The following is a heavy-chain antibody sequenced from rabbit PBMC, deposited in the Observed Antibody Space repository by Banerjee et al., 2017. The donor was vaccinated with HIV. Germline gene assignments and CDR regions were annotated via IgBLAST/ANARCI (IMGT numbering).Heavy chain of an antibody. Sequence: QSLEESGGDLVKPGASLTLTCTASGFSFSSNYYMCWVRQAPGKGLEWIACIYAGSSGSTWYASWAKGRFTISKTSSTTVTLQMTSLTAADTATYFCARKVSSSYYGAFNLWGPGTLVTVS. V-gene: IGHV1S40*01. CDR1: GFSFSSNYY. J-gene: IGHJ4*01. CDR2: IYAGSSGST. D-gene: IGHD8-1*01. CDR3: ARKVSSSYYGAFNL.